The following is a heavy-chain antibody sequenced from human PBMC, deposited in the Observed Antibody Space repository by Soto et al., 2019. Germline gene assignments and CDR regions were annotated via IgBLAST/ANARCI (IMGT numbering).Heavy chain of an antibody. CDR2: ISAYNGNK. CDR3: ARTGGGMAARPLEY. D-gene: IGHD6-6*01. V-gene: IGHV1-18*04. J-gene: IGHJ4*02. Sequence: QVQLVQSGGEVKKPGASVEVSCRTSGYMFTTYGISWVRQAPGQGLEWMAWISAYNGNKKYAQKFQGRVTMTTDTSTSTVSMELRTLSFDETGTYFCARTGGGMAARPLEYWGQGTLVTVPS. CDR1: GYMFTTYG.